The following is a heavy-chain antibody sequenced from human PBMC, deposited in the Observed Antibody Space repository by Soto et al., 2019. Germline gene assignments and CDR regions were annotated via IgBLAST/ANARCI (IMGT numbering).Heavy chain of an antibody. CDR2: IYYSGST. Sequence: QVQLQDSGPGLVKPSETLSLTCTVSGGSISSYYWSWIRLPPGKGLEWIGYIYYSGSTNYNPSLKSRVTISVDTSKNQFSLKLSSVTAADTAVYYCARAYGGYADYWGQGALVTVSS. V-gene: IGHV4-59*01. CDR1: GGSISSYY. CDR3: ARAYGGYADY. J-gene: IGHJ4*02. D-gene: IGHD5-12*01.